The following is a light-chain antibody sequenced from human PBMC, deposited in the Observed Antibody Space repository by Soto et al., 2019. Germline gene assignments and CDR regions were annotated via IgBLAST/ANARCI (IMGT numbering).Light chain of an antibody. CDR1: QTISSW. V-gene: IGKV1-5*03. CDR2: KAS. J-gene: IGKJ1*01. CDR3: QHYNSYSEA. Sequence: DIQMTQSPSTLYGSVGDRVTITCRASQTISSWLAWDQQKPGKAPKLLIYKASTIKSGVPSRFSGSGSGTEFTLTISSLQPDDFATYYCQHYNSYSEAFGQGTKVELK.